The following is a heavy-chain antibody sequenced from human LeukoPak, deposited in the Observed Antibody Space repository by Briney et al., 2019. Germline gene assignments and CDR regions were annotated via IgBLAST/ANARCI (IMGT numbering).Heavy chain of an antibody. CDR1: GGSISSYY. CDR2: IYTSGST. D-gene: IGHD3-16*01. Sequence: PSETLSLTCTVSGGSISSYYWSWIRQPAGKGLEWIGRIYTSGSTNYNPSLKSRVTISVDTSKNQFSLKLSSVTAADTAVYYCASGATSWAHMDVWGEGTTVTVSS. CDR3: ASGATSWAHMDV. J-gene: IGHJ6*03. V-gene: IGHV4-4*07.